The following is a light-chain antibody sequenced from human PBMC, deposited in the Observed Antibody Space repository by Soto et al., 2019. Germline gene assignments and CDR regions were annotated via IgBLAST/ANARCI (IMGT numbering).Light chain of an antibody. CDR2: KES. CDR3: QQYNSYPRT. Sequence: DIQMTQSPSTLSASVGDRVTITCRASQSISIWLAWYQQKPGKAPNLLIYKESSLESGVPSRFSGSGSGTEFTLNISRLQPDDFATYYCQQYNSYPRTFGQGTKV. J-gene: IGKJ1*01. CDR1: QSISIW. V-gene: IGKV1-5*03.